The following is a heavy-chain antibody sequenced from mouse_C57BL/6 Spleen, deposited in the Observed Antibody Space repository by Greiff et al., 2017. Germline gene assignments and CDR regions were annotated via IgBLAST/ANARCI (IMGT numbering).Heavy chain of an antibody. J-gene: IGHJ4*01. V-gene: IGHV1-69*01. CDR1: GYTFTSYW. CDR3: GTGYAMDY. Sequence: QVQLQQPGAELVMPGASVKLSCKASGYTFTSYWMHWVKQRPGQGLEWIGEIDPSDSYTNYKQQFKGKSTLTVDKSSSTAYMQLSSLTSEDSAVYYCGTGYAMDYWDQGNSVTVSS. CDR2: IDPSDSYT.